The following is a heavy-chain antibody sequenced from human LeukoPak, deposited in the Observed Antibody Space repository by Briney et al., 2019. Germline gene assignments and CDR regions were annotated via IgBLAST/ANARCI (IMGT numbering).Heavy chain of an antibody. CDR1: GYAFTSCY. D-gene: IGHD1-26*01. Sequence: ASVKVSCKASGYAFTSCYMHWVRQAPGQGLEWMGIINPSGGSTTYAQKFQGRVTLTSDTSTSTVYMDLSGLRFDDTAVYYCAREVGATGNDWFDPWGQGTLVTVSS. V-gene: IGHV1-46*01. CDR3: AREVGATGNDWFDP. CDR2: INPSGGST. J-gene: IGHJ5*02.